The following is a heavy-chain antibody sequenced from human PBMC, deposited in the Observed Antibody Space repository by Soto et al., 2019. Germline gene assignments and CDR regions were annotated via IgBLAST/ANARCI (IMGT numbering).Heavy chain of an antibody. V-gene: IGHV1-2*02. Sequence: ASGKVCCKASGYTFTGYYMHWVRQPPGQGLEWMGWINPNSGGTNYAQKFQGRVTMTRDTSISTAYMELGRLRSDDTAVYYCARAYYYDSSGYYDYWGQGTMAPVSS. CDR1: GYTFTGYY. CDR2: INPNSGGT. CDR3: ARAYYYDSSGYYDY. D-gene: IGHD3-22*01. J-gene: IGHJ4*02.